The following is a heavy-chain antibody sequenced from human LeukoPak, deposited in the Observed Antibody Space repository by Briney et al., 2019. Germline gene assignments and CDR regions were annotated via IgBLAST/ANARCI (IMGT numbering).Heavy chain of an antibody. D-gene: IGHD3-10*01. CDR3: ARMVRGVRFYNWFDP. CDR2: INHSGST. CDR1: GWSFSGYY. Sequence: KTSETLSLTCAVYGWSFSGYYWSWIRQPPGKGLEWIGEINHSGSTNYNPSLKSRVTISVDTSKNQFSLKLSSVTAADTAVYYCARMVRGVRFYNWFDPWGQGTLVTVSS. V-gene: IGHV4-34*01. J-gene: IGHJ5*02.